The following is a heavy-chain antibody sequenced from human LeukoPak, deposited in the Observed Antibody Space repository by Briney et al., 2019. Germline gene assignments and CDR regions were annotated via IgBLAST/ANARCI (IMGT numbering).Heavy chain of an antibody. D-gene: IGHD6-19*01. CDR1: GYTLTELS. CDR2: FDPEDGET. V-gene: IGHV1-24*01. J-gene: IGHJ4*02. CDR3: ATAYSSGWTVYFDY. Sequence: ASVKVSCTVSGYTLTELSMHWVRQAPGKGLEWMGGFDPEDGETIYAQKFQGRVTMTEDTSTDTAYMELSSLRSEDTAVYYCATAYSSGWTVYFDYWGQGTLVTVSS.